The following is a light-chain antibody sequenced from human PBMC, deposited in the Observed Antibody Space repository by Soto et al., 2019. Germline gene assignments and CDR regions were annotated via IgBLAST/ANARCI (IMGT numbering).Light chain of an antibody. V-gene: IGKV3-11*01. CDR2: DAS. CDR1: QSVSSL. J-gene: IGKJ4*01. CDR3: QQRSSWPLS. Sequence: EIVLTQSPATLSLSPGERATLSCRASQSVSSLLAWYQQKSGQPPRLLISDASNRATGVPARFSGSGSGTDFTLIISSLEPEEFAGYYCQQRSSWPLSFGGGPKVEI.